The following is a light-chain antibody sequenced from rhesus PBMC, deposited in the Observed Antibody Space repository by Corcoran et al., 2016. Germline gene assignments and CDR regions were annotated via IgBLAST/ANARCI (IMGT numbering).Light chain of an antibody. Sequence: DIQMTQSPSSLSASVGDRVTITCRASQGISNCVAGYQQKPGKAPNLLIYTASSLQSGVPSKFSGSVAGTDFTLPSSSLQPEDFATYYCQHYNSAPPWTFGQGTNVEIK. V-gene: IGKV1-21*01. J-gene: IGKJ1*01. CDR2: TAS. CDR3: QHYNSAPPWT. CDR1: QGISNC.